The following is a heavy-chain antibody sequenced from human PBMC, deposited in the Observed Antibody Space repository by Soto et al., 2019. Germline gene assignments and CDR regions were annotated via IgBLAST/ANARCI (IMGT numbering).Heavy chain of an antibody. Sequence: GESLKISCKASGYIFIDYWIGWVRQMPGKGLGWMGSVYPRDSDTRYSPSFQGQVTISADRSTGTAFLQWRSLKASDTALYYCARPPLPGYSIHFNSWGQGTLVTVSS. CDR2: VYPRDSDT. CDR1: GYIFIDYW. J-gene: IGHJ4*02. V-gene: IGHV5-51*01. D-gene: IGHD2-15*01. CDR3: ARPPLPGYSIHFNS.